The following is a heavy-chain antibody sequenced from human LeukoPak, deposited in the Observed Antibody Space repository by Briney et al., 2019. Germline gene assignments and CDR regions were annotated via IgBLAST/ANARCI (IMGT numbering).Heavy chain of an antibody. D-gene: IGHD6-13*01. CDR1: GFTVSGNY. CDR2: IYAGGST. CDR3: ARGIAAAASPDY. J-gene: IGHJ4*02. Sequence: GGSLRLSCAASGFTVSGNYLSWVRQAPGKGLEWVSTIYAGGSTYYADSVKGRFTISRDNSKNTLYLRMNTLRVEDTAVYYCARGIAAAASPDYWGQRTLVTVSS. V-gene: IGHV3-66*01.